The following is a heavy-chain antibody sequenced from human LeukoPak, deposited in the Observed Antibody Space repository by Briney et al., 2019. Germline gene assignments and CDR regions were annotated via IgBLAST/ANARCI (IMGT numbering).Heavy chain of an antibody. Sequence: SETLSLTCTVSGGSISSSSYYWGWIRQPPGKGLEWIGSIYYSGSTYYNPSRKSRVTISVDKSKNQFSLKLSSLTAADTAVYYCARDDPIVGRIDPWGQGTLVTVSS. CDR3: ARDDPIVGRIDP. V-gene: IGHV4-39*07. J-gene: IGHJ5*02. CDR2: IYYSGST. D-gene: IGHD2/OR15-2a*01. CDR1: GGSISSSSYY.